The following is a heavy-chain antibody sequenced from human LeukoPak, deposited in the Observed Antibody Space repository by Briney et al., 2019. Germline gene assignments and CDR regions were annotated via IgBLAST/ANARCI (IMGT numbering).Heavy chain of an antibody. Sequence: GGSLRLSCAASGFTFSSYWMSWVRQAPGKGLEWVANIKQDGSEEYYVDSVKGRFTISRDNAKNSLYLQMNSLRAEDTAVNYCARDQYYYDSSGYYIWFDPWGQGTLVTVSS. D-gene: IGHD3-22*01. V-gene: IGHV3-7*01. J-gene: IGHJ5*02. CDR1: GFTFSSYW. CDR2: IKQDGSEE. CDR3: ARDQYYYDSSGYYIWFDP.